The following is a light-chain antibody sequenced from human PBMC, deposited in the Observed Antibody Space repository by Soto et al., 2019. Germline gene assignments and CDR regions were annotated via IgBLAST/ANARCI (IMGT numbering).Light chain of an antibody. CDR2: QDN. Sequence: YELTQPPSVSVSPGQTASITCSGDLLGNKYVCWYRQKPGQSPELVVYQDNRRPSEIPERFSGSNSGNTATLTISGTRAMDEADYYCQAWDSSTEVFGGGTKLTVL. V-gene: IGLV3-1*01. CDR1: LLGNKY. J-gene: IGLJ3*02. CDR3: QAWDSSTEV.